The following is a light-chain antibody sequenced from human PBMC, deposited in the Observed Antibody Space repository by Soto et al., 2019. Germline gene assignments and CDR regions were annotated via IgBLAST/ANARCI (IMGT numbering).Light chain of an antibody. CDR3: SSYTTTSTWV. CDR2: EGT. J-gene: IGLJ3*02. Sequence: QSALTQPASVSGSPGQSITISCTGTSGDVGAYNYVSWYQQHPGKAPKLMIYEGTSRPSGVSNRFSGSKSGNAASLSISGLQAEDEADDYCSSYTTTSTWVFGGGTKVTVL. V-gene: IGLV2-14*01. CDR1: SGDVGAYNY.